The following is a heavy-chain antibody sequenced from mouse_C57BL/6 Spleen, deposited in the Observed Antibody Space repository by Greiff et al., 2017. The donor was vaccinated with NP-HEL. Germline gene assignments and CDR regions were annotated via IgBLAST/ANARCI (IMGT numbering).Heavy chain of an antibody. D-gene: IGHD2-4*01. CDR3: ARGRERIYYDYDGAY. Sequence: VQLQQPGAELVMPGASVKLSCKASGYTFTSYWMHWVKQRPGQGLEWIGEIDPSDSYTNYNQKFKGKSTLTVDKSSSTAYMQLSSLTSEDSAVYYCARGRERIYYDYDGAYWGQGTLVTVSA. J-gene: IGHJ3*01. CDR1: GYTFTSYW. CDR2: IDPSDSYT. V-gene: IGHV1-69*01.